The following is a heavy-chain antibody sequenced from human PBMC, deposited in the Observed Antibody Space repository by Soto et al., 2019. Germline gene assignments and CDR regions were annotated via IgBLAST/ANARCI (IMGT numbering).Heavy chain of an antibody. CDR3: ARTGYCSGGSCYNNWFDP. V-gene: IGHV5-10-1*01. CDR2: IDPSDSYT. Sequence: GESLKISCKGSGYSFTSYWISWVRQMPGKGLEWMGRIDPSDSYTNYSPSFQGHVTISADKSISTAYLQWSSLKASDTAMYYCARTGYCSGGSCYNNWFDPWGQGTLVTVSS. J-gene: IGHJ5*02. CDR1: GYSFTSYW. D-gene: IGHD2-15*01.